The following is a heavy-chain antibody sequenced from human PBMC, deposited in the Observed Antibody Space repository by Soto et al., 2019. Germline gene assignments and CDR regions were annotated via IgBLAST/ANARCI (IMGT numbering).Heavy chain of an antibody. CDR3: AKLFTIFGLPIDYYYMDV. CDR2: ISGSGGST. V-gene: IGHV3-23*01. J-gene: IGHJ6*03. D-gene: IGHD3-3*01. CDR1: GFTFSSYA. Sequence: EVQLLESGGGLVQPGGSLRLSCAASGFTFSSYAMSWVRQAPGKGLEWVSAISGSGGSTYYADSVKGRFTISRDNSKNPLYLQMNSLRAEDTAVYYCAKLFTIFGLPIDYYYMDVWGKGTTVTVSS.